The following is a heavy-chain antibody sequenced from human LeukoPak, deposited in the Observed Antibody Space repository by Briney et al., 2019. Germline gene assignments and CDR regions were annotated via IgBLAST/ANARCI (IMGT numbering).Heavy chain of an antibody. Sequence: GASVKVSCKASGYTFTSYAMNWVRQAPGQGLEWMGWINTNTGNPTYAQGFTGRFVLSLDTSVSTAYLQISSLKAEDTAVYYCARELVAATLEAFDYWGQGTLVTVSS. V-gene: IGHV7-4-1*02. J-gene: IGHJ4*02. CDR3: ARELVAATLEAFDY. D-gene: IGHD2-15*01. CDR1: GYTFTSYA. CDR2: INTNTGNP.